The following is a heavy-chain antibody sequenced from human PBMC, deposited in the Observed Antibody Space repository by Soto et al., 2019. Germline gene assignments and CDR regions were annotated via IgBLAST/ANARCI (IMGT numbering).Heavy chain of an antibody. CDR1: SGSISSSNW. CDR2: IYHSGST. D-gene: IGHD6-19*01. V-gene: IGHV4-4*02. J-gene: IGHJ3*02. Sequence: QVQLQESGPGLVKPSGTLSLTCAVSSGSISSSNWWSWVRQPPGKGLEWIGEIYHSGSTNYNPSLKSRVTISVDTSKNQFCLKLSSVTAADTAVYYCARDRGEQWLVARDAFDIWGQGTMVTVSS. CDR3: ARDRGEQWLVARDAFDI.